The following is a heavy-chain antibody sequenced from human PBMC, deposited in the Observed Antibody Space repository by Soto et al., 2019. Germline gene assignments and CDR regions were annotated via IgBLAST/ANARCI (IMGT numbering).Heavy chain of an antibody. J-gene: IGHJ6*02. D-gene: IGHD6-13*01. V-gene: IGHV4-59*01. CDR2: IYYSGTT. CDR3: AREGVSSSWYNYYGMDV. Sequence: WIRQPPGKGLEWIGYIYYSGTTIYNPSLNSRVTISVDTSKNQFSLKLNPVTAADTAVYYCAREGVSSSWYNYYGMDVWGQGTTVTVSS.